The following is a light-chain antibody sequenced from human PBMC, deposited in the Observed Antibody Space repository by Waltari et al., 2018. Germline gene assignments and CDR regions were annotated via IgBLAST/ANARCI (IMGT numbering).Light chain of an antibody. CDR3: SSYTSSSTI. Sequence: QSALTQPDSVSGSPGRSITISRTGTSSDVGGYNYVYCYQQHPGKAPNLMIYEVSNRPSGVSNRFSGSESGNTASLTISGLQADDEADYYCSSYTSSSTIFGGGPKLTVL. CDR1: SSDVGGYNY. V-gene: IGLV2-14*01. CDR2: EVS. J-gene: IGLJ2*01.